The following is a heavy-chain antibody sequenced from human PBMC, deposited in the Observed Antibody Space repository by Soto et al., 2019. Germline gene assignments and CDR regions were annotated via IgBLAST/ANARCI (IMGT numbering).Heavy chain of an antibody. J-gene: IGHJ4*02. Sequence: GASVKVSCKASGFTFSSSAVQWVRQARGQRLEWIGWIVVGSVNTNYAQKFQGRVTITRDLSTSTAYMELSSLKSEDTAVYYCATTKGHYDTSGFHYWGQGTLVTVSS. CDR1: GFTFSSSA. CDR2: IVVGSVNT. V-gene: IGHV1-58*01. CDR3: ATTKGHYDTSGFHY. D-gene: IGHD3-22*01.